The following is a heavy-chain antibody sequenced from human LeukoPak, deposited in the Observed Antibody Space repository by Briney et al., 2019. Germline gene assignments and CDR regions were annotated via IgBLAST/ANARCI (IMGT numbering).Heavy chain of an antibody. V-gene: IGHV3-66*01. CDR3: ARDSPHYDILTGYYPDAFDI. J-gene: IGHJ3*02. D-gene: IGHD3-9*01. Sequence: GSLRLSCAASGFTVSSNYMSWVRQAPGKGLEWVSVIYSGGSIYYADSVKGRFTISRDNSKNTLYLQMNSLRAEDTAVYYCARDSPHYDILTGYYPDAFDIWGQGTMVTVSS. CDR2: IYSGGSI. CDR1: GFTVSSNY.